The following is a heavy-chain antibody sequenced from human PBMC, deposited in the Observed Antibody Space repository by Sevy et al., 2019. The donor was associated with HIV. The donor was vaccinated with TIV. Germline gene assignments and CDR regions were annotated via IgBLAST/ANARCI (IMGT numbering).Heavy chain of an antibody. Sequence: ASVKVSCKASGGTFSSYAISWVRQAPGQGLEWMGGIIPIFGTANYAQKFQGRVTITADKSTSTAYMELGSLRSEDTAVYYCARVRRGSSSYYYYYYMDVWGKGTTVTVSS. J-gene: IGHJ6*03. CDR3: ARVRRGSSSYYYYYYMDV. CDR2: IIPIFGTA. CDR1: GGTFSSYA. V-gene: IGHV1-69*06. D-gene: IGHD6-13*01.